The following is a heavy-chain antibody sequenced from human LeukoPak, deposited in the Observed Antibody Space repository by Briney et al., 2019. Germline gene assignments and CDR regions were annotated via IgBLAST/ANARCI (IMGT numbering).Heavy chain of an antibody. D-gene: IGHD3-10*01. CDR3: ARDRTMVRGVIKHFDY. CDR2: INHSGST. V-gene: IGHV4-34*01. Sequence: SETLSLTCAVYGGSFSGYYWSWIRQPPGKGLEWIGEINHSGSTNYNPSLKSRVTISVDTSKNQFSLKLSSVTAADTAVYYCARDRTMVRGVIKHFDYWGQGTLVTVSS. CDR1: GGSFSGYY. J-gene: IGHJ4*02.